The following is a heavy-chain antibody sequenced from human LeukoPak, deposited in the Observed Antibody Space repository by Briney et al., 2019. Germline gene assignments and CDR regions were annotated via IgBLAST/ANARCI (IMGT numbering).Heavy chain of an antibody. Sequence: GGSLRLSCAASGFTFSSCGMHWVRQAPGKGLEWVAFIRYDGSNKYYADSVKGRFTISRDNAKNSLYLQMNSLRAEDTAVYYCARAADSSGYLLAYFDYWGQGTLVTVSS. CDR2: IRYDGSNK. J-gene: IGHJ4*02. V-gene: IGHV3-30*02. CDR3: ARAADSSGYLLAYFDY. D-gene: IGHD3-22*01. CDR1: GFTFSSCG.